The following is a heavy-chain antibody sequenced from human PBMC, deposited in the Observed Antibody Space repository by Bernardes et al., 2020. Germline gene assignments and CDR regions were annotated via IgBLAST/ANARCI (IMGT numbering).Heavy chain of an antibody. Sequence: GGSLRLSCAASGFTFSSYWMSWVRQAPGKGLEWVANIKQDGSEKYYVDSVKGRFTISRDNAKNSLYLQMNSLRAEDTAVYYCARDRYYYGSGSSVKFDYWGQGTLVTVSS. CDR1: GFTFSSYW. V-gene: IGHV3-7*01. CDR3: ARDRYYYGSGSSVKFDY. J-gene: IGHJ4*02. CDR2: IKQDGSEK. D-gene: IGHD3-10*01.